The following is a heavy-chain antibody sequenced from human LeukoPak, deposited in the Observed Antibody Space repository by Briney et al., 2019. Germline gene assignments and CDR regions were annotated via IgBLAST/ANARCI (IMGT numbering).Heavy chain of an antibody. CDR3: ARERRGYGYGALDP. D-gene: IGHD5-12*01. CDR2: ISDNGLRT. Sequence: PGGSLRLSCVASGIDFKVYEMHWVRQSPGKGLEWVALISDNGLRTNYAESLKGRSIVSRDNSKNTMDLQMNDLRVEDTGVYFCARERRGYGYGALDPWGQGTLVTVSS. V-gene: IGHV3-30*04. J-gene: IGHJ5*02. CDR1: GIDFKVYE.